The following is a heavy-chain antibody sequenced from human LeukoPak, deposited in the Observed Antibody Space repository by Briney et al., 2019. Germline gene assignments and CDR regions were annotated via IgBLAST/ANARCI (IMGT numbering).Heavy chain of an antibody. Sequence: SETLSLTCAVYGGSFSGYYWSWIRQPPGKGLDGIGEINHSGSTNYNPSLKSRVTISVDTSKNQFSLQMSSVTAADTAVYYCARSIAQYNWFDPWGQGTLVTVSS. J-gene: IGHJ5*02. V-gene: IGHV4-34*01. CDR1: GGSFSGYY. D-gene: IGHD6-13*01. CDR3: ARSIAQYNWFDP. CDR2: INHSGST.